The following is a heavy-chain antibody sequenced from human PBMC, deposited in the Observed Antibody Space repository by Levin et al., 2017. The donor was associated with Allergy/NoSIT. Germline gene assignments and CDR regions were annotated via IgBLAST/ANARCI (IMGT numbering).Heavy chain of an antibody. J-gene: IGHJ6*02. CDR3: AKSLGSGYDFFVGLYGMDV. Sequence: SLKISCAASGFTFDDYAMHWVRQAPGKGLEWVSGISWNSGSIGYADSVKGRFTISRDNAKNSLYLQMNSLRAEDTALYYCAKSLGSGYDFFVGLYGMDVWGQGTTVTVSS. CDR2: ISWNSGSI. V-gene: IGHV3-9*01. CDR1: GFTFDDYA. D-gene: IGHD5-12*01.